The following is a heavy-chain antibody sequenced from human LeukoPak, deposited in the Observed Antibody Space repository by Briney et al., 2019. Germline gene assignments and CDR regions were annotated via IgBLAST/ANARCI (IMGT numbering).Heavy chain of an antibody. J-gene: IGHJ4*02. V-gene: IGHV4-39*01. Sequence: KASETLSLTCTVSGGSISSSSYYWGWIRQPPGKGLEWIGSIYYSGSTYYNPSLKSRVTISVDTSKNQFSLKLSSVTAADTALYYCARLHYSSWSFGYWGQGTLVTVSS. CDR1: GGSISSSSYY. CDR3: ARLHYSSWSFGY. D-gene: IGHD6-6*01. CDR2: IYYSGST.